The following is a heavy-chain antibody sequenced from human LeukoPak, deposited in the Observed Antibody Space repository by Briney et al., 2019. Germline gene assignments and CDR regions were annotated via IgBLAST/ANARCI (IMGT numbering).Heavy chain of an antibody. D-gene: IGHD6-19*01. CDR2: INHSGST. J-gene: IGHJ4*02. Sequence: PSETLSLTCAVYGGSFSGYYWSWIRQPSGKGLEWSGEINHSGSTNYNPSLKSRVTISVDTSKNQFSLNLSSVTAADTAVYYCARHRPHSSGWQPPYYFDYWGQGTLVTVSS. V-gene: IGHV4-34*01. CDR3: ARHRPHSSGWQPPYYFDY. CDR1: GGSFSGYY.